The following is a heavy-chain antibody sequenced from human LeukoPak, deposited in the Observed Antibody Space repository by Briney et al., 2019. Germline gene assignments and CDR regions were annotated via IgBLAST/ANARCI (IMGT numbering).Heavy chain of an antibody. Sequence: GGSLRLSCAASGFTFSDHYMDWVRQAPGKGLEWVGRTRKKAKSYTTKYAASVTGRFTISRDDSKDSLYLQMNSLKTEDTAVYYCVRGAGPANYYHSGYYYGMDVWGKGTTVTVSS. CDR1: GFTFSDHY. CDR3: VRGAGPANYYHSGYYYGMDV. V-gene: IGHV3-72*01. J-gene: IGHJ6*04. D-gene: IGHD3-10*01. CDR2: TRKKAKSYTT.